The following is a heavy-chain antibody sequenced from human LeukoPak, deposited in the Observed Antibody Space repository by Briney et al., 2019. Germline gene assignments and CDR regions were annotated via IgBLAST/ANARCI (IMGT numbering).Heavy chain of an antibody. V-gene: IGHV4-59*01. CDR2: IYYSGST. J-gene: IGHJ5*02. CDR3: ARLSSLANIAARGRTWLDT. Sequence: SETLSLTCTVSGVSINNSYWTWIRQPPGKGLEWIGHIYYSGSTNYSPSLESGATISVDTSKNQFSLKLSSVTAADTAVYYCARLSSLANIAARGRTWLDTWGQGSLVTVS. D-gene: IGHD6-6*01. CDR1: GVSINNSY.